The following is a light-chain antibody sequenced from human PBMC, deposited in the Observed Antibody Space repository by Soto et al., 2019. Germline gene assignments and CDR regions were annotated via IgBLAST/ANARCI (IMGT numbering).Light chain of an antibody. V-gene: IGKV1-5*01. J-gene: IGKJ1*01. CDR3: QQYNSYWT. Sequence: DIQMTQSPSTLSASVGDRVTITCRASQRISSWLAWYQRKPGKAPKLLIYDASSLESGVPSRFSGSGSGTEFTLTISSLQPDDFATYYCQQYNSYWTFGQGTKVEIK. CDR1: QRISSW. CDR2: DAS.